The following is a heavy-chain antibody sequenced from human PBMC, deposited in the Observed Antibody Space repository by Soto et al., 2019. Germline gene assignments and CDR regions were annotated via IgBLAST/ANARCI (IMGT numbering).Heavy chain of an antibody. CDR1: GYTFTSYG. D-gene: IGHD3-22*01. Sequence: ASVKVSCKASGYTFTSYGISWVRQAPGQGLEWMGWISAYNGNTNYAQRLQGRVTMTTDTSTSTAYMELRSLRSDDTAVYYCARSHYDSSGYDAFAIWGQGTMVTVSS. J-gene: IGHJ3*02. CDR3: ARSHYDSSGYDAFAI. V-gene: IGHV1-18*01. CDR2: ISAYNGNT.